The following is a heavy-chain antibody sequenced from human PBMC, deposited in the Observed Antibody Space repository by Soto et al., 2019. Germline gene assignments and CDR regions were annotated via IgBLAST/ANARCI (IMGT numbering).Heavy chain of an antibody. J-gene: IGHJ5*01. CDR2: ISNDGRAQ. Sequence: GVSXRLSCTSGTCSINGHCIQLFRHAPGKGREWVAFISNDGRAQYYADSVKGRFNISRDYSKNTVDLQMNSLRNEETAVYYCARAICSGDYKWFDSRGPGTLVQVYS. CDR1: TCSINGHC. V-gene: IGHV3-30*03. D-gene: IGHD3-3*01. CDR3: ARAICSGDYKWFDS.